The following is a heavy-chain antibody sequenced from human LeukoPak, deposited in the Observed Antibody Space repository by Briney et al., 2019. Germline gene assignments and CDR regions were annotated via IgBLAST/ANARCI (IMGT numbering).Heavy chain of an antibody. CDR2: ISGSGGST. J-gene: IGHJ4*02. Sequence: GGSLRLSCAASGFTFSSYAMSWVRQAPGKGLEWVSAISGSGGSTYYADSVKGRFTISRDNSKNTLYLQMNSLRAEDTAVYYCAKAKTIFGVVIPIYYFDYWGQGTLVTVSS. V-gene: IGHV3-23*01. CDR1: GFTFSSYA. CDR3: AKAKTIFGVVIPIYYFDY. D-gene: IGHD3-3*01.